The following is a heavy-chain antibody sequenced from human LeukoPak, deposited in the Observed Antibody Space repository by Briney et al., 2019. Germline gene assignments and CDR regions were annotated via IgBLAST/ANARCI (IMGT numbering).Heavy chain of an antibody. CDR3: ARRSRIVGATSYYYYYVDV. D-gene: IGHD1-26*01. J-gene: IGHJ6*03. Sequence: GASVKVSCKASGYTFTGYYMHWVRQAPGQGLEWMGWINPNSGGTNYAQKFQGRVTMTRDTSISTAYMELSRLRSDDTAVYYCARRSRIVGATSYYYYYVDVWGKGTTVTVSS. CDR1: GYTFTGYY. CDR2: INPNSGGT. V-gene: IGHV1-2*02.